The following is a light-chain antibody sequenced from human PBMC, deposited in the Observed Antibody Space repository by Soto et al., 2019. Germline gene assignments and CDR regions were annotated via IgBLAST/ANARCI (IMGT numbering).Light chain of an antibody. CDR3: QKYTSAPLT. J-gene: IGKJ4*02. CDR2: AAS. V-gene: IGKV1-27*01. Sequence: DIQVTQSPSSLSASLGDRVTITCRTNQAMGVYLAWFQQQPGKVPKLLIYAASALQSGVPSRFSGSGSGTDFTLTISSLQPEDIATYYCQKYTSAPLTFGGGTNVEL. CDR1: QAMGVY.